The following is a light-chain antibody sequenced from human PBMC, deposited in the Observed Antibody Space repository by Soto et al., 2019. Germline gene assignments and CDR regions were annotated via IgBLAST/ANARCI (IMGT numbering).Light chain of an antibody. Sequence: EIVMTQSPATLSVSQGERATLSSSAGQSVSSRSLAWYQQKPGQAPRLLIYDASSRATGIPDRFSGSGSGTEFTLTITRLEPEDFAVYYCQQYVGSPGTFGQGTKVDIK. J-gene: IGKJ1*01. CDR1: QSVSSRS. V-gene: IGKV3-20*01. CDR2: DAS. CDR3: QQYVGSPGT.